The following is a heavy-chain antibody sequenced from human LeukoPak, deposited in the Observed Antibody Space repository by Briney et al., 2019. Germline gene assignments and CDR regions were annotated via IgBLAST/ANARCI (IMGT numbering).Heavy chain of an antibody. CDR1: GYSFTTYY. V-gene: IGHV1-46*01. J-gene: IGHJ5*02. D-gene: IGHD2-2*01. CDR3: AREIVVVPSAMGFDP. CDR2: INPSGGST. Sequence: GASVKVSCKASGYSFTTYYIHWVRQAPGQGLEWMGVINPSGGSTSFAQKFQARLTMTRDTSTSTVYMELSGLSSEDTAVYYCAREIVVVPSAMGFDPWGQGTLVTGSS.